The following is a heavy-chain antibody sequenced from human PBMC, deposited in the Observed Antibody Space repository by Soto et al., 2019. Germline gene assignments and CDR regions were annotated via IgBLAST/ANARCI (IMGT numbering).Heavy chain of an antibody. J-gene: IGHJ3*02. Sequence: EVQLVESGGGLVQPGGSLRLSCAASGFTFSSYWMHWVRQAPGKGLVWVSRINSDGSGTSYADSVKGRFTISRDNAKNTLYLLMNSLRAEDTAVYYCARPAMVRVGAFDIWGQGTMVTVSS. CDR3: ARPAMVRVGAFDI. V-gene: IGHV3-74*01. D-gene: IGHD5-18*01. CDR2: INSDGSGT. CDR1: GFTFSSYW.